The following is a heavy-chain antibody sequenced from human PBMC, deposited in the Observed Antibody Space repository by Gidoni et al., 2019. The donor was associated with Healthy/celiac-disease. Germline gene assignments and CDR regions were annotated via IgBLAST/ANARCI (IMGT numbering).Heavy chain of an antibody. V-gene: IGHV1-69*01. D-gene: IGHD6-6*01. Sequence: QVQLVQSGAEVKKPGSSVKVSCKASGGTFSSYAISWVRQAPGQGLEWMGGIFPIFGTANYAQKFQGRVTITADESTSTAYMELSSLRSEDTAVYYCARAFTSEYSSSYDPWGQGTLVTVSS. CDR2: IFPIFGTA. CDR1: GGTFSSYA. CDR3: ARAFTSEYSSSYDP. J-gene: IGHJ5*02.